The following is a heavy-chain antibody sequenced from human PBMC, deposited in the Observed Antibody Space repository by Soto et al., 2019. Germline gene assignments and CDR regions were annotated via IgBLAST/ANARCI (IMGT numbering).Heavy chain of an antibody. CDR2: IYYSGST. CDR3: ARATYYYGMDV. V-gene: IGHV4-39*01. J-gene: IGHJ6*02. Sequence: QLQLQESGPGLVKPSETLSLTCTVSGGSISSSSYYWGWIRQPPGKGLEWIGSIYYSGSTYYNPSLKRRVTISVDTSKNQFSLKLSSVTAADTAVYYCARATYYYGMDVWGQGTTVTVSS. CDR1: GGSISSSSYY.